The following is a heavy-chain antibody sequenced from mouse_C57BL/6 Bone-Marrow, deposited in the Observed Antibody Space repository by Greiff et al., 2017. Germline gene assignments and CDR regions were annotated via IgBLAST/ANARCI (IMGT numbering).Heavy chain of an antibody. J-gene: IGHJ1*03. D-gene: IGHD1-1*01. CDR3: SRDYGSSYGYFDV. CDR2: IYPRDGST. CDR1: GYTFTSYD. Sequence: VKLMESGPELVKPGASVKLSCKASGYTFTSYDINWVKQRPGQGLEWIGWIYPRDGSTKYNEKFKGKATLTVDTSSSTAYMELHSLTSEDSAVYFCSRDYGSSYGYFDVWGKGTTVTGSS. V-gene: IGHV1-85*01.